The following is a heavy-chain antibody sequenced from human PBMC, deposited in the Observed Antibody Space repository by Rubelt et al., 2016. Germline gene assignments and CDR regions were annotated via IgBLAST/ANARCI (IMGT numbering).Heavy chain of an antibody. CDR1: GFTVSSSVNSMY. J-gene: IGHJ4*02. Sequence: EVQLVQSGGGVVQPGGSLRLSCTISGFTVSSSVNSMYMSWFRQAPGKGLEWVSVIYSGGSTSYADAVKARLTVSRDISKKTLFLHMNSLRAEDTAVYYCARGAMIHGWLWANWGQGTLVTVSS. CDR3: ARGAMIHGWLWAN. D-gene: IGHD3-22*01. CDR2: IYSGGST. V-gene: IGHV3-66*01.